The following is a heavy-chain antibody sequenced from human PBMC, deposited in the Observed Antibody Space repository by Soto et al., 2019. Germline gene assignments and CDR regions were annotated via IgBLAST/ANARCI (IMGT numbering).Heavy chain of an antibody. V-gene: IGHV3-33*01. CDR3: ARDPSQQYSYYYMDV. J-gene: IGHJ6*03. Sequence: QVQVVESGGGVVQPGRSLRLSCAASGFTFSSYGMHWVRQAPGKGLEWVALIWYDGSNKYYADSVKGRFTISRDDSTLYLEMNSLRAEDTAVYYCARDPSQQYSYYYMDVWGKGTTVTVSS. CDR1: GFTFSSYG. CDR2: IWYDGSNK.